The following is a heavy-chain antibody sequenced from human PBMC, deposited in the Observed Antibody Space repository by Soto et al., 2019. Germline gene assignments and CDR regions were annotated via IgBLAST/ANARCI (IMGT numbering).Heavy chain of an antibody. J-gene: IGHJ4*02. CDR2: ISGDGDRT. CDR1: GFTFSNYG. Sequence: SLRLSCTASGFTFSNYGMNWVRQAPGKGLEWVSAISGDGDRTYYPDSVKGRFSISRDNSKNTLFLQMNSLRAEDTAVYYCAKERGFMQPFDYWGQGTLVTVSS. CDR3: AKERGFMQPFDY. V-gene: IGHV3-23*01. D-gene: IGHD5-12*01.